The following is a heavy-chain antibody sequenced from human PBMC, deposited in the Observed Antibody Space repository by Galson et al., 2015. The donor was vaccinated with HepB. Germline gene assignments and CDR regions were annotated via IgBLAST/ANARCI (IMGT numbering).Heavy chain of an antibody. CDR1: GFSLTPNGVA. J-gene: IGHJ4*02. CDR2: IYWDNDK. Sequence: PALVKPTQTLTLTCTFSGFSLTPNGVAVGWFRQPPGKAPEWLALIYWDNDKRYRPSLNPRLTIAMDTSKNQVVLTMNNMYPVDTGPYYCAQGNAADPTYPHFDYWGQGTLVTVSS. D-gene: IGHD2-15*01. V-gene: IGHV2-5*02. CDR3: AQGNAADPTYPHFDY.